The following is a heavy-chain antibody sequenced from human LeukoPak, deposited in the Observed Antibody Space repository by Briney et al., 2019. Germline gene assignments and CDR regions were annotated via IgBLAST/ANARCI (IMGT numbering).Heavy chain of an antibody. CDR2: FYASGNT. V-gene: IGHV4-4*07. CDR1: GDSISSYY. CDR3: ARGRSTFDY. D-gene: IGHD1-26*01. Sequence: SETLSLTCTVSGDSISSYYWTWIRQPAGKGLEWIGRFYASGNTDYNRSLKSRVTISVDTSKNQFSLKLSSVTAADTAVYCCARGRSTFDYWGQGTLVTVSS. J-gene: IGHJ4*02.